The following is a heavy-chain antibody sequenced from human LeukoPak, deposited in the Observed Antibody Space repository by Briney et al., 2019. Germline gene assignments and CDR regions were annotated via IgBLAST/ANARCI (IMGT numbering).Heavy chain of an antibody. J-gene: IGHJ6*03. CDR2: ISSYSSTI. CDR3: ARVIVFRGYMDV. Sequence: GGSLRLSCAASGFIFSSYGMNWVRQAPGRGLEWVSYISSYSSTIYYADSVEGRFTISRDNAKNSLYLQMNSLRAEDTAVYYCARVIVFRGYMDVWGKGTTVTVSS. CDR1: GFIFSSYG. D-gene: IGHD1-26*01. V-gene: IGHV3-48*04.